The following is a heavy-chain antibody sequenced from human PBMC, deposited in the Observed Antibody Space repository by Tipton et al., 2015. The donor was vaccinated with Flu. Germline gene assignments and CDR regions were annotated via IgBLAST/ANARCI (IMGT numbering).Heavy chain of an antibody. D-gene: IGHD4-11*01. CDR1: GNSISSDYL. V-gene: IGHV4-38-2*01. Sequence: TLSLTCAVSGNSISSDYLWGWIRQPPGKGLEWIGNIHRTGSTYHNPSLKSRVTISIDTSKNQFSLNMRSVTAADMAVYYCARRDDSNYVSDLKSWFDPWGQGTLVAVSS. CDR3: ARRDDSNYVSDLKSWFDP. CDR2: IHRTGST. J-gene: IGHJ5*02.